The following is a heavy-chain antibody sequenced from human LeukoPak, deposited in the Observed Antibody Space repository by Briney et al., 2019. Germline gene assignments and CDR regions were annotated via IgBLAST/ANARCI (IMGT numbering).Heavy chain of an antibody. Sequence: PGESLKISCKGSGYIFISYWIGWVRPLPGKGLELMGIIYPGDSDTRYSPSFQGQVTISADKSIGTAYLQWSSLKASDTAMYYCARRIPGVDAFDIWGQGTMVTVSS. J-gene: IGHJ3*02. CDR1: GYIFISYW. D-gene: IGHD3-10*01. V-gene: IGHV5-51*01. CDR2: IYPGDSDT. CDR3: ARRIPGVDAFDI.